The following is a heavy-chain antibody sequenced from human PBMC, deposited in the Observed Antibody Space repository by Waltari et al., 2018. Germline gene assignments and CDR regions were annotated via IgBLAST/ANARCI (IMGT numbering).Heavy chain of an antibody. CDR2: INPDGSQK. CDR1: GLTFNTYW. Sequence: EVQLVESGGGLVQPAVSLRLSCAASGLTFNTYWRKWIRQAPGKGLEWVANINPDGSQKFYVDSVKGRFTVSRDNAQNSLYLQMNNLRAEDTAVYYCTTLARGESGDYWGQGTLVTVSS. J-gene: IGHJ4*02. CDR3: TTLARGESGDY. V-gene: IGHV3-7*01. D-gene: IGHD3-10*01.